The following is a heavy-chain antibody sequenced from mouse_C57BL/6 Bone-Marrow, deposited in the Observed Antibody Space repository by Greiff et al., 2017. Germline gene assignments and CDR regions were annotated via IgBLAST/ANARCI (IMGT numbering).Heavy chain of an antibody. D-gene: IGHD1-1*01. Sequence: QVQLQQPGAELVKPGASVKMSCKASGYTFTSYWITWVKQRPGQGLEWIGDIYPGSGSTNYNEKFKSKATLTVDTSSSTAYMQLSSLTSEDSAVYDCARERDYYGSSYEGYWGQGTTLTVSS. CDR1: GYTFTSYW. CDR3: ARERDYYGSSYEGY. CDR2: IYPGSGST. J-gene: IGHJ2*01. V-gene: IGHV1-55*01.